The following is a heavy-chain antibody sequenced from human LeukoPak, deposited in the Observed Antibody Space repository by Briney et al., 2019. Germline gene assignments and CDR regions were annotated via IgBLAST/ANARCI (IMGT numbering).Heavy chain of an antibody. CDR3: ARSKGTYYYMDV. V-gene: IGHV4-34*01. CDR2: INHSGST. D-gene: IGHD1-1*01. J-gene: IGHJ6*03. Sequence: SETLSLTCAVYGGSFSGYYWSWIRQPPGKGLEWIGEINHSGSTNYNPSLKSRVTISVDTSKNQFSLKLSSVTAADTAVYYCARSKGTYYYMDVWGKGTTVTVSS. CDR1: GGSFSGYY.